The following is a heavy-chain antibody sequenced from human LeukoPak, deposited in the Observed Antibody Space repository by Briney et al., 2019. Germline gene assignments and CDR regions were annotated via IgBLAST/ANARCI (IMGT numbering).Heavy chain of an antibody. J-gene: IGHJ4*02. D-gene: IGHD3-10*01. V-gene: IGHV3-15*01. CDR2: IKSRSDGGTT. CDR3: TTAPQYYCSGVDY. CDR1: GFSFSNAG. Sequence: PGGSPRLSCVASGFSFSNAGMSWVRQAPGKGLEWVGRIKSRSDGGTTDYAAPVKGRFTSSRDDSKNTLYVQMNSLKTEDTTVYYCTTAPQYYCSGVDYWGQGTLVTVSS.